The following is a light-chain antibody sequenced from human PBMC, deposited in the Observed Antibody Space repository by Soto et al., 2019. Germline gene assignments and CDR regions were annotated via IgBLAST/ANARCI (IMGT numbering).Light chain of an antibody. CDR2: GAS. Sequence: EIVMTQSPATLSVSPGERATLSCRASQSVSQNLAWYQQKPGQAPRLLIYGASTRATGVPARFSGSGFGTDFTLTISSLEPEDFAVYYCQQRSNWPLLTFGGGTKVDIK. CDR3: QQRSNWPLLT. CDR1: QSVSQN. V-gene: IGKV3-15*01. J-gene: IGKJ4*01.